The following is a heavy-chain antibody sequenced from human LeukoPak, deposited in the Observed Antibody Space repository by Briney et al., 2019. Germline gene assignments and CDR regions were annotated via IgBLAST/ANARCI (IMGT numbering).Heavy chain of an antibody. V-gene: IGHV1-69*04. CDR1: GGTFSSYA. CDR3: ARDTGQGAAAGTGG. D-gene: IGHD6-13*01. Sequence: GASVKVSCKASGGTFSSYAISWVRQAPGQGLEWMGRIIPILGIANYAQKFQGRVTITADKSTSTAYMELSSLRSEDTAVYYCARDTGQGAAAGTGGWGQGTLVTVSS. CDR2: IIPILGIA. J-gene: IGHJ4*02.